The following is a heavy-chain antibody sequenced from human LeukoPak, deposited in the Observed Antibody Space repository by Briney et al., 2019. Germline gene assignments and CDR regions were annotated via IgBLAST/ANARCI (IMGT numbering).Heavy chain of an antibody. D-gene: IGHD1-26*01. CDR3: AREVGPVTSHRIDS. J-gene: IGHJ4*02. CDR2: ICHSGISGNT. CDR1: GDSISSAC. V-gene: IGHV4-59*04. Sequence: SETLSLTCTVSGDSISSACWSWSRQPPGKGLEWIGSICHSGISGNTYYNPSLKSRVTISVDTPKNQFSLKLSSVTAADTAVYSCAREVGPVTSHRIDSWGQGSLVTVSS.